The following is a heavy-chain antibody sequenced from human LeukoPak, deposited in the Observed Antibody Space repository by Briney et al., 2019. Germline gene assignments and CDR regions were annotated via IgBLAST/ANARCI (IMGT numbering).Heavy chain of an antibody. Sequence: GGSLRLSCEASGFTFSRYDMIWVRQAPGKGVEWVSGSSGSGGITSYADSVKGRFTISRDNSKNTLYLQMKSLRAEDTALYYCAKGGTESYHYYGMDVWGQGTTVTVSS. CDR2: SSGSGGIT. J-gene: IGHJ6*02. V-gene: IGHV3-23*01. CDR3: AKGGTESYHYYGMDV. D-gene: IGHD1-26*01. CDR1: GFTFSRYD.